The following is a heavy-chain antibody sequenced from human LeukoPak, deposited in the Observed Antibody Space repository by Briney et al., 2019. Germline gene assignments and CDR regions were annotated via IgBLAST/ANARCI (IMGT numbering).Heavy chain of an antibody. CDR1: GFTFSSYA. CDR2: ISGSGGST. Sequence: PGGSLRLSCAASGFTFSSYAMSWVRQAPGKGLEWVSAISGSGGSTYYADSVKGRFTISRDNSKNTLYLQMNSLRAEDTAVYYCAKRRITGTHGGYYFDYWGQGTLVTVSS. V-gene: IGHV3-23*01. D-gene: IGHD1-7*01. J-gene: IGHJ4*02. CDR3: AKRRITGTHGGYYFDY.